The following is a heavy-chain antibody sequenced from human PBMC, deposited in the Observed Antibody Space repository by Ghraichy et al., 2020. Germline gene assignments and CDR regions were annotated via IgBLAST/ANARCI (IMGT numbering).Heavy chain of an antibody. CDR2: ISYRGGET. CDR1: GFTIRSYS. Sequence: GGSLRLSCAGSGFTIRSYSMSWVRQAPGKGLEWVSAISYRGGETFYADSVKGRFTISRDTSKNTLSLQMDSLRAEDTAVYFCAIVYKTDLDYWRQGTLVTVSS. V-gene: IGHV3-23*01. CDR3: AIVYKTDLDY. J-gene: IGHJ4*02. D-gene: IGHD1-1*01.